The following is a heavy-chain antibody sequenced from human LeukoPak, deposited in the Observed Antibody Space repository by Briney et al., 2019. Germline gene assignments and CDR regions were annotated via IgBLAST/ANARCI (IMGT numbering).Heavy chain of an antibody. J-gene: IGHJ3*02. CDR2: ISYDGSNE. D-gene: IGHD3-10*02. V-gene: IGHV3-30*14. CDR3: ASGALFGELLGAFDI. Sequence: HGGSLRLSCAASGFTFSRYTMHWVRQAPGKGLEWVAVISYDGSNEYYADSVKGRFTISRDNSENTLYFQMNSLRAEDSAVYYCASGALFGELLGAFDIWGQGTMVTVSS. CDR1: GFTFSRYT.